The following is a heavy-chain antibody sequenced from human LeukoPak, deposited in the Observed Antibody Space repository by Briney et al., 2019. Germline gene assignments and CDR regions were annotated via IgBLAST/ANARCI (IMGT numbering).Heavy chain of an antibody. V-gene: IGHV3-23*01. J-gene: IGHJ6*03. CDR3: ARRSCSSTSCYTRSYYYMDV. CDR2: ISGSGGST. D-gene: IGHD2-2*02. CDR1: GFTFSSYA. Sequence: GGSLRLSCAASGFTFSSYAMSWVRQAPGKGLEWVSAISGSGGSTYYADSVKGRFTISRDNSKNTLYLQMGSLRAEDMAVYYCARRSCSSTSCYTRSYYYMDVWGKGATVTVSS.